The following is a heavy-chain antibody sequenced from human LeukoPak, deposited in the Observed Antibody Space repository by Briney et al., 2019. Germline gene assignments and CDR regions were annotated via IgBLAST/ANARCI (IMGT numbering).Heavy chain of an antibody. V-gene: IGHV3-53*01. CDR3: ARGDDYGGAWYYFDY. CDR1: GFTFNTYN. D-gene: IGHD4-23*01. CDR2: IYSGGSI. J-gene: IGHJ4*02. Sequence: GGSLRLSCAASGFTFNTYNMNWVRQAPGKGLEWLSVIYSGGSIYYADSVKGRFTISRDNSKNTLILQMNSLRAEDTAEYYCARGDDYGGAWYYFDYWGQGTLVTVSS.